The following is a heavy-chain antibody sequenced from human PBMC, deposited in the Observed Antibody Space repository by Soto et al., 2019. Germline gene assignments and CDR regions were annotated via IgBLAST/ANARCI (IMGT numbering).Heavy chain of an antibody. CDR2: ISWNSGSI. Sequence: GGSLRLSCAASGFTFDDYAMHWVRQAPGKGLERVSGISWNSGSIGYADSVKGRFTISRDNAKNSLYLQMNSLRAEDTALYYCAAEPDTYYYYGMDVWGQGTTVTVSS. V-gene: IGHV3-9*01. CDR3: AAEPDTYYYYGMDV. J-gene: IGHJ6*02. CDR1: GFTFDDYA.